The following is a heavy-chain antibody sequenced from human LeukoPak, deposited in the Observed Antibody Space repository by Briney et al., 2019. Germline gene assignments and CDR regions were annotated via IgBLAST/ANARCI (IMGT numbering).Heavy chain of an antibody. J-gene: IGHJ4*02. V-gene: IGHV3-21*01. D-gene: IGHD6-19*01. CDR1: GFTFSSYS. CDR3: ARDKQWLVRTSRGFFDY. CDR2: ISSSSSHI. Sequence: GGSLRLSCAASGFTFSSYSMNWVRQAPGKGLEWVSSISSSSSHIYYADSVKGRFTISRDNAKNSLYLQMNSLRAEDTAVYYCARDKQWLVRTSRGFFDYWGQGTLVTVSS.